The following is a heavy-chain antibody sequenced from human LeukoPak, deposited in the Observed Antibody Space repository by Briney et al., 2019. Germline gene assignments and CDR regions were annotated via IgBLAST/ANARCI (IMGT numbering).Heavy chain of an antibody. Sequence: GGSLRLSCAASGFTFSSYVMSWVRQAPGKGLKWVSTISGSGGSTYYADSVKGRFAISRDNSKNTLYLQMNSLRAEDTAVYYCAKVAYSSSWYVFDYWGQGTLVTVSS. CDR3: AKVAYSSSWYVFDY. J-gene: IGHJ4*02. V-gene: IGHV3-23*01. CDR1: GFTFSSYV. CDR2: ISGSGGST. D-gene: IGHD6-13*01.